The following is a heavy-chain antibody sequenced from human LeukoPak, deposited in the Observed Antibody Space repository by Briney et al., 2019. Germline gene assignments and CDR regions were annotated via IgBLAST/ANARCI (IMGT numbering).Heavy chain of an antibody. CDR2: IIPIFGTA. CDR3: ARYEYSSSSDP. J-gene: IGHJ5*02. D-gene: IGHD6-6*01. CDR1: GGTFSSYA. Sequence: ASVKVSCKASGGTFSSYAISWVRQAPGQGLEWMGGIIPIFGTANYAQKFQGRVTITADESTSTAYMELRSLRSDDTAVYYCARYEYSSSSDPWGQGTLVTVSS. V-gene: IGHV1-69*13.